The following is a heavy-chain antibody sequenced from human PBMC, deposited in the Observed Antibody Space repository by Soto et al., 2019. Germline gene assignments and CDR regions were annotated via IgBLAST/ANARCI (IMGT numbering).Heavy chain of an antibody. V-gene: IGHV4-59*01. Sequence: QVQLQESGPGLVKPSETLSLTCTVSGGSISSYYWSWIRQPPGKGLEWIGYIYYSGSTNYSPSLKSRVTISVDTSKNQFSLKLSSVTAADTAVYYCARDLYCSGGSCYGRGWFDPWGQGTLVTVSS. CDR1: GGSISSYY. J-gene: IGHJ5*02. D-gene: IGHD2-15*01. CDR3: ARDLYCSGGSCYGRGWFDP. CDR2: IYYSGST.